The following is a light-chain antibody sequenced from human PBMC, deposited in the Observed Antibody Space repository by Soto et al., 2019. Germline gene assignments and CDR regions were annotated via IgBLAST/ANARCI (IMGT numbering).Light chain of an antibody. J-gene: IGLJ3*02. V-gene: IGLV4-69*01. Sequence: QSVLTQSPSASASLGASVKLTCTLSSGHSSYGIAWHQQQPEKGPRYLMKLNSDGSHSRGDGIPDRFSGSSSGAERYLTISSLQSEDEGDYYCQTWVTGIRVFGGGTQLTVL. CDR1: SGHSSYG. CDR3: QTWVTGIRV. CDR2: LNSDGSH.